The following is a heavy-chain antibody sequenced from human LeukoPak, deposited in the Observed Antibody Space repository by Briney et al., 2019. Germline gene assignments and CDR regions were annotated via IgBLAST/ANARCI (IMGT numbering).Heavy chain of an antibody. CDR2: ISIDGSIT. D-gene: IGHD1-26*01. V-gene: IGHV3-74*01. CDR3: ARDQYSGSYSRY. CDR1: GFTFSSYW. J-gene: IGHJ4*02. Sequence: GGSLRLSCAASGFTFSSYWMHWVRQAPGKGLVWVSRISIDGSITTYADSVKGRFTTSRDNAKNTLYLQMNSLRAEDTAVYYCARDQYSGSYSRYWGQGTLVTVSS.